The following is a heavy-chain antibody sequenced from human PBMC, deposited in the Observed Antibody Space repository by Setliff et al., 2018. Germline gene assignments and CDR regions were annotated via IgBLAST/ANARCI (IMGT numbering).Heavy chain of an antibody. CDR3: ARDVNGLALGF. V-gene: IGHV1-2*02. CDR1: GYTFTAYY. CDR2: SNPNTGDT. J-gene: IGHJ4*02. Sequence: ASVKVSCKASGYTFTAYYIHWVRQAPGQGLEWMGWSNPNTGDTNYGQKFQGRVTMTRDTSISTVYMDRGNVRSDDTAVYYCARDVNGLALGFWGQGTLVTVSS. D-gene: IGHD3-3*02.